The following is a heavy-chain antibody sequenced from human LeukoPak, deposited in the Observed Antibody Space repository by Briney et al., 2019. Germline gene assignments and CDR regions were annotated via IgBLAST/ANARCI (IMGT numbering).Heavy chain of an antibody. CDR1: GDSISSYY. CDR2: IFYTGTT. D-gene: IGHD5-18*01. V-gene: IGHV4-59*01. CDR3: ARGHSNTYGQNSDY. J-gene: IGHJ4*02. Sequence: SETLSLTCTVSGDSISSYYWSWIRQPPGKILEWIANIFYTGTTNYNPSLKSRVTISIDTSKNQLSLNLSSVTTADTAVYYCARGHSNTYGQNSDYWGQGTLVTVSS.